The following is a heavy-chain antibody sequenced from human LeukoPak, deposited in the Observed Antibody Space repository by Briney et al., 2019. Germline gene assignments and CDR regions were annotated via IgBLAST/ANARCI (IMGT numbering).Heavy chain of an antibody. Sequence: GEXXKISCKGSGYSFTSYWIGWVRQMPGKGLEWMGIIYPGESDTRYSPSFQGQVTISADKSISTAYLQWSSLKASDTAMYYCARHLSAGTRYFDYWGQGTLVTVSS. CDR3: ARHLSAGTRYFDY. V-gene: IGHV5-51*01. J-gene: IGHJ4*02. D-gene: IGHD1-26*01. CDR2: IYPGESDT. CDR1: GYSFTSYW.